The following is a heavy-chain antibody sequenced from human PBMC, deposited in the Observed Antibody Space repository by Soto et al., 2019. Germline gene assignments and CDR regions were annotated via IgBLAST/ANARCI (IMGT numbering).Heavy chain of an antibody. CDR1: GYSFTSYW. CDR2: IDPSESYT. J-gene: IGHJ4*02. V-gene: IGHV5-10-1*01. D-gene: IGHD3-10*01. Sequence: EVQLVQSGAEVKKPGESLRISCKGSGYSFTSYWISWVRQMPGKGLEWMGRIDPSESYTNYSPSFRGHVTISADKSIRTASLLWRSLKASDTAMYYCARLRVGFGESLPYWGQGPLVTVSS. CDR3: ARLRVGFGESLPY.